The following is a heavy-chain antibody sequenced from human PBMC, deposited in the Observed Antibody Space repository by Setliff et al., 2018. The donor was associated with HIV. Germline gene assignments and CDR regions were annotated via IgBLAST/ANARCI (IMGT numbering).Heavy chain of an antibody. D-gene: IGHD1-1*01. J-gene: IGHJ4*02. V-gene: IGHV1-2*02. CDR3: ARQLSNSFDY. CDR1: GYTFTDYF. CDR2: ISPDNANT. Sequence: ASVKVSCKSSGYTFTDYFMHWVRQAPGQGLEWMGWISPDNANTRISQRFRGSVTMTRDRSINTAYMEFSGLTSDDTAVYYCARQLSNSFDYWGQGTLVTSP.